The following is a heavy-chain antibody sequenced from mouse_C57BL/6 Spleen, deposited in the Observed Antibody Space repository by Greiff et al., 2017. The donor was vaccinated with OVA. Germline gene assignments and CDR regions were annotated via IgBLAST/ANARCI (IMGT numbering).Heavy chain of an antibody. CDR2: INPNNGGT. J-gene: IGHJ4*01. V-gene: IGHV1-18*01. CDR1: GYTFTDYN. CDR3: ARYYYGSSHYAMDY. Sequence: EVQLQQSGPELVKPGASVKIPCKASGYTFTDYNMDWVKQSHGKSLEWIGDINPNNGGTIYNQKFKGKATLTVDKSSSTAYMELRSLTSEDTAVYYCARYYYGSSHYAMDYWGQGTSVTVSS. D-gene: IGHD1-1*01.